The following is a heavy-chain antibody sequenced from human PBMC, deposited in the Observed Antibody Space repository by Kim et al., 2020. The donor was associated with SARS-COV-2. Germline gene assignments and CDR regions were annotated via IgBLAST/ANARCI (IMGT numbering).Heavy chain of an antibody. D-gene: IGHD6-19*01. CDR2: INPNSGGT. CDR1: GYTFTGYY. J-gene: IGHJ4*02. Sequence: ASVKVSCKASGYTFTGYYMHWVRQAPGQGLEWMGRINPNSGGTNYAQKFQGRVTMTRDTSISTAYMELSRLRSDDTAVYYCARDVIAVAGTGVDYWGQGTLVTVSS. CDR3: ARDVIAVAGTGVDY. V-gene: IGHV1-2*06.